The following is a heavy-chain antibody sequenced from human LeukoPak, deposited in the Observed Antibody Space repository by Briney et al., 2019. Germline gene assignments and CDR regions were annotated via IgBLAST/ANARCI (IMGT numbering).Heavy chain of an antibody. V-gene: IGHV4-59*01. Sequence: KPSETLSLTCTVSGGSISSYYWSWIRQPPGKGLEWIGYLYYRGSTTYNPSLKSRVTISIDTSKNQFSLKLSSVTAADTAVYYCARDLRVGGSSGWYASDVWGQGTMVTVSS. CDR1: GGSISSYY. CDR2: LYYRGST. D-gene: IGHD6-19*01. J-gene: IGHJ3*01. CDR3: ARDLRVGGSSGWYASDV.